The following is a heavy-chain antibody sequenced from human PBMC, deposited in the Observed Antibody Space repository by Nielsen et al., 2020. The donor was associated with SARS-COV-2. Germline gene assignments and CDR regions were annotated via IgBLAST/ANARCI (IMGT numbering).Heavy chain of an antibody. J-gene: IGHJ4*02. CDR1: RFTFNRYG. Sequence: GESLKISCAASRFTFNRYGMHWVRQAPGKGLEWVAVTSYDGSTTSYADSVKGRFTISRDNSKNTLYLQMNSLRAEDTAVYYCARERDTAYGGDYFDYWGQGTLVTVSS. V-gene: IGHV3-30*03. D-gene: IGHD5-18*01. CDR3: ARERDTAYGGDYFDY. CDR2: TSYDGSTT.